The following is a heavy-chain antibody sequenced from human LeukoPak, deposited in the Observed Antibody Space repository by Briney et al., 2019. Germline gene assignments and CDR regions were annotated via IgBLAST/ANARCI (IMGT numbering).Heavy chain of an antibody. CDR3: ARGNDILTGYSYGYYYYYMYV. J-gene: IGHJ6*03. D-gene: IGHD3-9*01. Sequence: ASVKVSCKASGGTFSSYAISWVRQAPGQGLEWMGGIIPIFGTANYAQKFQGRVTITADESTSTAYMELSSLRSEDTAVYYCARGNDILTGYSYGYYYYYMYVWGKGTTVTISS. CDR2: IIPIFGTA. CDR1: GGTFSSYA. V-gene: IGHV1-69*13.